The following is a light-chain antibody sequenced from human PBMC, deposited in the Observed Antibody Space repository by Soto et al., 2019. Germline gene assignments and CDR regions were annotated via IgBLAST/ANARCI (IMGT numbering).Light chain of an antibody. J-gene: IGLJ3*02. CDR2: LEGSGNY. CDR3: ETCDSNTRV. CDR1: SGHSSYI. V-gene: IGLV4-60*02. Sequence: QSVLTQSSSASASLGSSVKLTCTLSSGHSSYIIARHQQQPGKAPRYLMKLEGSGNYNKGSGVPDRFSGSSSGADRYLTISNLQFEDEADYYCETCDSNTRVFGGGTKVTVL.